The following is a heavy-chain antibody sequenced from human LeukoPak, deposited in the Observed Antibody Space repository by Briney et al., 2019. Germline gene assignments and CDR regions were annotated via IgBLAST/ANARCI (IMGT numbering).Heavy chain of an antibody. CDR3: ARVGSGYDINHYFDY. J-gene: IGHJ4*02. CDR1: GGSFSGYY. D-gene: IGHD5-12*01. Sequence: SETLSLTCAVYGGSFSGYYWSLIRQPPGKGLEWIGEINHSGSTNYNPSLKSRVTISVDTSKNQFSLKLSSVTAADTAVYYCARVGSGYDINHYFDYWGQGTLVTVSS. CDR2: INHSGST. V-gene: IGHV4-34*01.